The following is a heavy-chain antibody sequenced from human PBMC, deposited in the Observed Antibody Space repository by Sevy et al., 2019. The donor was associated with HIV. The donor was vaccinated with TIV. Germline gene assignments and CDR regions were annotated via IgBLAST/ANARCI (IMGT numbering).Heavy chain of an antibody. CDR3: AREADYYGSGSSYYFDY. D-gene: IGHD3-10*01. CDR2: IYNDGSR. Sequence: GGSLRLSCAASGFSVSSNYMSWVRQAPGKGLEWVSVIYNDGSRYHADSVKGRFSISRDNSMNTLYLQMNSLRVEDTAVYYCAREADYYGSGSSYYFDYWGQGTLVTVSS. CDR1: GFSVSSNY. V-gene: IGHV3-53*01. J-gene: IGHJ4*02.